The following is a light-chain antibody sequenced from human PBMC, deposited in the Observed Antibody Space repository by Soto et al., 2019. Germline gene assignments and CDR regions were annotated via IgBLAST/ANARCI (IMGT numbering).Light chain of an antibody. J-gene: IGKJ4*01. V-gene: IGKV1-5*01. Sequence: IQMTQSPSTLSASVGDRVTITCRASQSINNYLAWYQQKPGKAPKILIYDAATLESEVPSRFSGSASGTEFTLTINRLQPDDFATYYCQQYDDYPLTFGGGTRVEIK. CDR3: QQYDDYPLT. CDR1: QSINNY. CDR2: DAA.